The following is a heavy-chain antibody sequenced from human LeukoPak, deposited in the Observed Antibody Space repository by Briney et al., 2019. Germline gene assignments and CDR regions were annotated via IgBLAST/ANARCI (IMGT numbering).Heavy chain of an antibody. CDR3: ARDLGPGIAVAGTASGFDP. CDR2: IGIAGDT. Sequence: GRSLRLSCAASGFTFSSYDMHWVRQATGKGLEWVSAIGIAGDTYYPGSVKGRFTISRENAKNSLYLQMNSLRAGDTAVYYCARDLGPGIAVAGTASGFDPWGQGTLVTVSS. V-gene: IGHV3-13*01. CDR1: GFTFSSYD. J-gene: IGHJ5*02. D-gene: IGHD6-19*01.